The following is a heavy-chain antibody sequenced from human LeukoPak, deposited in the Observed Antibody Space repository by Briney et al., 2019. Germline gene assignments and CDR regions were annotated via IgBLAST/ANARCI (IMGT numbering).Heavy chain of an antibody. V-gene: IGHV1-2*02. CDR1: GYTFTVYY. J-gene: IGHJ3*02. Sequence: ASVTVSCKASGYTFTVYYMHWVRQAPGQGLEWMGWINPNSGGTNYAQKFQGRVTMTRDTSISTAYMELSRLRSDDTAVYYCARNIVGATGGAFDIWGQGTMVTVSS. D-gene: IGHD1-26*01. CDR2: INPNSGGT. CDR3: ARNIVGATGGAFDI.